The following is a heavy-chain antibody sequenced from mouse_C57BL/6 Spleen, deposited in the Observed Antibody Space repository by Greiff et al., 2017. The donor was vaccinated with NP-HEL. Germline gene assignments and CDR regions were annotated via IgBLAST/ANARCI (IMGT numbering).Heavy chain of an antibody. CDR2: INYDGSST. V-gene: IGHV5-16*01. CDR1: GFTFSDYY. Sequence: EVMLVESEGGLVQPGSSMKLSCTASGFTFSDYYMAWVRQVPEKGLEWVANINYDGSSTYYLDSLKSRFIISRDNAKNILYLQMSSLKSEDTATYYCARDRSNYEYFDVWGTGTTVTVSS. D-gene: IGHD2-5*01. CDR3: ARDRSNYEYFDV. J-gene: IGHJ1*03.